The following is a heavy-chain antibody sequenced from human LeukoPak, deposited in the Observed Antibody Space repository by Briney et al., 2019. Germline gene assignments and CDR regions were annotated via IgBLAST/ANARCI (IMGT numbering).Heavy chain of an antibody. J-gene: IGHJ4*02. CDR1: GYTFTSYY. V-gene: IGHV1-46*01. CDR3: ARVIKYYYESSAYGADY. Sequence: ASVKVSCKASGYTFTSYYMHWVRQAPGQGLEWLGIINPSGGSPSYTQKFQGRVTMTRDTSTSTAYMELSSLRSEDTAVYYCARVIKYYYESSAYGADYWGQGTLVTVSS. D-gene: IGHD3-22*01. CDR2: INPSGGSP.